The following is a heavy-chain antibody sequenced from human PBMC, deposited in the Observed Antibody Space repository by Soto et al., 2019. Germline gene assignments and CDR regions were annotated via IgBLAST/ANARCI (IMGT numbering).Heavy chain of an antibody. CDR3: TRGPTVTTAVGVDY. Sequence: PGGSLRLSCTASGFTFGDYAMSWVRQAPGKGLEWVGFIRSKAYGGTTEYAASVKGRFTISRDDSKSIAYLQMNSLKTEDTAVYYCTRGPTVTTAVGVDYCGQGTLVTVSS. CDR1: GFTFGDYA. J-gene: IGHJ4*02. D-gene: IGHD4-17*01. CDR2: IRSKAYGGTT. V-gene: IGHV3-49*04.